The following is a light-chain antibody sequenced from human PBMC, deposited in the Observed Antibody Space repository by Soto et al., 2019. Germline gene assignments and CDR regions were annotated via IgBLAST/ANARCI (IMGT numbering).Light chain of an antibody. J-gene: IGKJ1*01. CDR2: LGS. Sequence: DIVTTQSPLSLPVTPGEPASISCRSSQSLLHSNGYYYLDWYLQKPGQSPQLLIYLGSNRASGVPDRFSGSGSGTDFTLKISRVEAEDVGFYYCMQGLQTAWTFGQGTKVDIK. CDR1: QSLLHSNGYYY. V-gene: IGKV2-28*01. CDR3: MQGLQTAWT.